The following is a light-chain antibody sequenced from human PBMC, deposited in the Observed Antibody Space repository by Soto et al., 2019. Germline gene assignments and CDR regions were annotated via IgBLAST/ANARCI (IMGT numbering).Light chain of an antibody. V-gene: IGKV3-15*01. CDR3: QSYHDGPFT. J-gene: IGKJ2*01. CDR2: GAS. Sequence: EIVMTQSPSTLSVSPGERVTLSCRASESLSTYLAWYQQKPGQAPRLLIYGASTKATGIPARFSGSGSATDFTLTISSLQSEDFAVYYCQSYHDGPFTCGQGPKGDIK. CDR1: ESLSTY.